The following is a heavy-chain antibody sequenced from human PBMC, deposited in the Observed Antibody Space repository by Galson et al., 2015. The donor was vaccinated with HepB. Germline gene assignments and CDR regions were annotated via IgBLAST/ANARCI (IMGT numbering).Heavy chain of an antibody. J-gene: IGHJ6*03. V-gene: IGHV1-8*01. CDR1: GYTFTSYD. Sequence: SVKVSCKASGYTFTSYDINWVRQATGQGLEWMGWMNLNSGNTGYAQKFQGRVTMTRNTSISTAYMELSSLRSEDTAVYYCARVYYYDSSGYYSYYYYMDVWGKGTTVTVSS. D-gene: IGHD3-22*01. CDR2: MNLNSGNT. CDR3: ARVYYYDSSGYYSYYYYMDV.